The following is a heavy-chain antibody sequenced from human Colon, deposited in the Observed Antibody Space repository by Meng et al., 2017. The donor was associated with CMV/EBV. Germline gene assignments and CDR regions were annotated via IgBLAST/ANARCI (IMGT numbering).Heavy chain of an antibody. J-gene: IGHJ4*02. CDR3: AKALSTPAARPTPLDF. CDR1: GFRVRSSY. D-gene: IGHD6-6*01. V-gene: IGHV3-53*01. CDR2: LDSDGTT. Sequence: GESLKISCAASGFRVRSSYMNWVRQAPGKGLEWVSLLDSDGTTYYADSVKGRFTISRDNSNNTLYLQMNSLRADDTATYFCAKALSTPAARPTPLDFWGQGSLVTVSS.